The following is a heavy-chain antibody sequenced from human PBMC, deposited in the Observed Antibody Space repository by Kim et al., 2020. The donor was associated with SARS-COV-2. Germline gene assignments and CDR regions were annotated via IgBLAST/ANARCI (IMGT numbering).Heavy chain of an antibody. CDR3: ARAVTMVRGVATFDY. D-gene: IGHD3-10*01. J-gene: IGHJ4*02. Sequence: ASVKVSCKASGYTFTSYGISWVRQAPGQGLEWMGWISAYNGNTNYAQKLQGRVTMTTDTSTSTAYMELRSLRSDDTAVYYCARAVTMVRGVATFDYWGQGTLVTVSS. CDR1: GYTFTSYG. CDR2: ISAYNGNT. V-gene: IGHV1-18*01.